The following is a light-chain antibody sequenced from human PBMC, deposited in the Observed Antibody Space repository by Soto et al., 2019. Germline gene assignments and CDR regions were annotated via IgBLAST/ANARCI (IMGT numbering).Light chain of an antibody. CDR3: QQYYSTPPKNT. V-gene: IGKV4-1*01. CDR2: WAS. CDR1: QSVLYSSNNKNY. Sequence: DIVMTQSPDSLAVSLGERATINCKSSQSVLYSSNNKNYLAGYQQKPGQPPKLLIYWASTRESGVPDRFSGSGSGTDFTLTISSLQAEDVAVYYCQQYYSTPPKNTFGQGTKLEIK. J-gene: IGKJ2*01.